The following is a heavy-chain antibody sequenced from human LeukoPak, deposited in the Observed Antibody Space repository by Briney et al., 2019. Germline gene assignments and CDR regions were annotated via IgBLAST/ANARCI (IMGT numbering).Heavy chain of an antibody. J-gene: IGHJ4*02. CDR2: IYSGGST. CDR1: GFTVSSGY. CDR3: AREYCSGGSCYPFDY. V-gene: IGHV3-53*01. D-gene: IGHD2-15*01. Sequence: GGSLRLSCAASGFTVSSGYMSWVRQAPGKGLEWVSVIYSGGSTYYADSVKGRFTISRDNSKNTLYLQMNSLRAEDTAVYYCAREYCSGGSCYPFDYWGQGTLVTVSS.